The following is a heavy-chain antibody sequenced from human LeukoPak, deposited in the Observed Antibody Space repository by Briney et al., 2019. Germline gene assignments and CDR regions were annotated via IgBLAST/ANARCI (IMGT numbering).Heavy chain of an antibody. D-gene: IGHD1-7*01. V-gene: IGHV4-4*09. J-gene: IGHJ3*02. Sequence: SETRSLTCTVSGGSISSYYWSWIRQPPGKRLEWIGYIYTSGSTNYSPSLKSRVTISVDTSKNQFSLKLSSVTAADTAVYYCARHEGRGNYVAFDIWGQGTVVTVSS. CDR2: IYTSGST. CDR3: ARHEGRGNYVAFDI. CDR1: GGSISSYY.